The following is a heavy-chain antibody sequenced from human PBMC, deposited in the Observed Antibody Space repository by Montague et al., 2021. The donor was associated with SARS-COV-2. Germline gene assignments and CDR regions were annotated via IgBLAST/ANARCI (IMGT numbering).Heavy chain of an antibody. Sequence: SETLSLTCAVYGGSFSGYYWSWIRQPPGKGLEWIGEINHSGSTNYNPSLKSRVTISVDTSKNQFSLKLSSVTAADTAVYYCARLPVYYYYYMDVWGKGTTVTVSS. J-gene: IGHJ6*03. CDR1: GGSFSGYY. CDR2: INHSGST. V-gene: IGHV4-34*01. CDR3: ARLPVYYYYYMDV.